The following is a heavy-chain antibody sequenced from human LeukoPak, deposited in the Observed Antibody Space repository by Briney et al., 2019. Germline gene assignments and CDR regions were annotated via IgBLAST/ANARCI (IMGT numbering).Heavy chain of an antibody. Sequence: PGGSLRLSCAASGFTFSSYWMSWVRQAPGKGLEWVANIKQDGSEKYYVDSVKGRFTISRDNSKNTLYLQMNSLRDEDTAVYYCPKVGSGVFWSGHNLFDYWGQGTLVTVSS. CDR1: GFTFSSYW. J-gene: IGHJ4*02. V-gene: IGHV3-7*03. CDR2: IKQDGSEK. CDR3: PKVGSGVFWSGHNLFDY. D-gene: IGHD3-3*01.